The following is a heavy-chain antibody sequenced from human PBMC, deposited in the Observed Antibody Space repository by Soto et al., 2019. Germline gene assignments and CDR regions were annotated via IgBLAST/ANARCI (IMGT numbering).Heavy chain of an antibody. V-gene: IGHV5-51*01. CDR2: IYPGDSDT. D-gene: IGHD2-21*01. Sequence: PGESLKVSCTASGYSFTSYWIGWVRQMPGTGLKKMGIIYPGDSDTRYSPTFQGQVTISAERSISTAYLQWSSLKASDTDMFYCAIVNLFSSPLKGRFVPSCPGTMVSVS. CDR1: GYSFTSYW. J-gene: IGHJ5*02. CDR3: AIVNLFSSPLKGRFVP.